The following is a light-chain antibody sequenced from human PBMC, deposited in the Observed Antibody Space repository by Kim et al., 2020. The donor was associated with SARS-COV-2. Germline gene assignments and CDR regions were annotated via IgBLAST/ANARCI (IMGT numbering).Light chain of an antibody. CDR2: DVS. CDR3: GSYTASSTFVV. CDR1: SSDVGGHNS. V-gene: IGLV2-14*03. Sequence: QSALTQPASVSGSPGQSISISCTGTSSDVGGHNSVSWYQQHPGKAPKFIIYDVSKRPSGVSNRFSGSKSGNTASLTISGLQAEDEADYYCGSYTASSTFVVFGGGTQLTVL. J-gene: IGLJ2*01.